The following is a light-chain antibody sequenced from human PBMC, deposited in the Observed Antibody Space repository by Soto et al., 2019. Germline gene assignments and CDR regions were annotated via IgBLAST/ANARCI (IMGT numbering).Light chain of an antibody. CDR1: QSISNH. CDR2: AAS. V-gene: IGKV1-39*01. Sequence: DIQMTQSPSSLSASVEDRVIITCRASQSISNHLNWYQQKTGKAPKLLIFAASSLQSGVPSRFSGSRSGPDLNLTISSLQPEDFATYYCQXSYSSPPTFGQGTKVDIK. CDR3: QXSYSSPPT. J-gene: IGKJ1*01.